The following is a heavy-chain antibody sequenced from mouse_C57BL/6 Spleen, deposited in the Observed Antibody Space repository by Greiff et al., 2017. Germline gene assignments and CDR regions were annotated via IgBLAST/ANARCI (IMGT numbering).Heavy chain of an antibody. CDR1: GYSFTGYY. J-gene: IGHJ3*01. CDR2: INPSTGGT. D-gene: IGHD1-1*01. CDR3: ARYYYGSSYGFAY. V-gene: IGHV1-42*01. Sequence: VQLQQSGPELVKPGASVKISCKASGYSFTGYYMNWVKQSPEKSLEWIGEINPSTGGTTYNQKFKAKATLTVAKSSSTAYMQLKSLTSEDSAVYYCARYYYGSSYGFAYWGQGTLVTVSA.